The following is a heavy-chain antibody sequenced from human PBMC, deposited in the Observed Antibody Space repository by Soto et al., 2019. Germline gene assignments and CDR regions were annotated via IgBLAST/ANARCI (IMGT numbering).Heavy chain of an antibody. CDR3: AREGQLGY. D-gene: IGHD6-6*01. Sequence: ASVKVSCKASGYTFTNYGFSWVRQAPGQGLEWMGLISGYNGNTNYAERLQGRVTMTADTSTSTAYMELKSLRYDDTAVYYCAREGQLGYWGQGTPVTVSS. CDR2: ISGYNGNT. V-gene: IGHV1-18*01. J-gene: IGHJ4*02. CDR1: GYTFTNYG.